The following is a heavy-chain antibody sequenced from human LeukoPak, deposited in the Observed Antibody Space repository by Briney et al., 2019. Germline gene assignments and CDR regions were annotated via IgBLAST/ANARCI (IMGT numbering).Heavy chain of an antibody. CDR2: IYYSGSI. CDR3: ARHVRIVGATKGWFDP. D-gene: IGHD1-26*01. V-gene: IGHV4-39*01. CDR1: GDSISSSSSY. J-gene: IGHJ5*02. Sequence: SETLSLTCTVSGDSISSSSSYWGWIRQPPGKGLEWIGSIYYSGSIYYNTSLKSRVTISVDTSKNQFSLKLSSVTAADTAVYYCARHVRIVGATKGWFDPWGQGTLVTVSS.